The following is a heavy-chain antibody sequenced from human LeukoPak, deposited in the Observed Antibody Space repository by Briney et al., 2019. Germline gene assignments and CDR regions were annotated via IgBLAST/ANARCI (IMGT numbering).Heavy chain of an antibody. CDR2: ISAYNGNT. Sequence: ASVKVSCKASGYTFTSSGISWVRQAPGQGLEWMGWISAYNGNTNYAQKFQGRGTMTRDTSISTAYMELSRLRSDDTAVYYCARGPRYGSGSYYNLGYWGQGTLVTVSS. V-gene: IGHV1-18*01. CDR3: ARGPRYGSGSYYNLGY. CDR1: GYTFTSSG. J-gene: IGHJ4*02. D-gene: IGHD3-10*01.